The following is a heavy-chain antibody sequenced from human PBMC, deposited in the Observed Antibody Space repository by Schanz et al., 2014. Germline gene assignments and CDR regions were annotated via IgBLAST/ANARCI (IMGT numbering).Heavy chain of an antibody. J-gene: IGHJ2*01. CDR1: GYSFTGYY. V-gene: IGHV1-2*04. Sequence: QVQLVQSGAEVKKPGASVKVSCKASGYSFTGYYMHWVRQAPGQGLGWMGWINPNSGGTNYAQKFQGWVTMTRDPSISTAYMELSRLRSDDTAVYYCARAGQDCEYSSLSPIWYFDLWGRGTLVTVSS. CDR3: ARAGQDCEYSSLSPIWYFDL. D-gene: IGHD6-6*01. CDR2: INPNSGGT.